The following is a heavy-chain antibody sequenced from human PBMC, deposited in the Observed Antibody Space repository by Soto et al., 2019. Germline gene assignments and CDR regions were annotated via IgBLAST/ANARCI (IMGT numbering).Heavy chain of an antibody. D-gene: IGHD5-12*01. Sequence: QVQLVQSGAEVKKPGSSVKVSCKASGGTFSSYTISWVRQAPGQGLEWMGRIIPILGIANYAQKFQGRVTXXAXKXXSTDYMELSRLRSEDTAVYYCARDGDGYNYYYFDYWGQGALVTVSS. CDR3: ARDGDGYNYYYFDY. CDR2: IIPILGIA. CDR1: GGTFSSYT. V-gene: IGHV1-69*08. J-gene: IGHJ4*02.